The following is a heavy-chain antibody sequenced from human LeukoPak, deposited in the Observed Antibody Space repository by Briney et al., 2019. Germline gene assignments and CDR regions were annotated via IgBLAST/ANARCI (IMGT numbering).Heavy chain of an antibody. CDR1: GGSISSYY. CDR3: ARASMRMTTAGLVDY. V-gene: IGHV4-59*01. D-gene: IGHD6-13*01. J-gene: IGHJ4*02. CDR2: IYYSGST. Sequence: SETLSLTCTVSGGSISSYYWSWIRQPPGKGLEWIGYIYYSGSTNYNPSLKSRVTISVDTSKNQFSLKLSSVTAADTAVYYCARASMRMTTAGLVDYWGQGTLVTVSS.